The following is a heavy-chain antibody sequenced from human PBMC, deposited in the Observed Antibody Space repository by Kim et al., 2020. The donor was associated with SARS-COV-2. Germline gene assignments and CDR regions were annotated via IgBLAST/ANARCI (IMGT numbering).Heavy chain of an antibody. CDR1: GYTFTGYY. J-gene: IGHJ3*02. D-gene: IGHD3-22*01. V-gene: IGHV1-2*06. CDR2: INPNSGGT. Sequence: ASVKVSCKASGYTFTGYYMHWVRQAPGQGLEWMGRINPNSGGTNYAQKFQGRVTMTRDTSISTAYMELSRLRSDDTAVYYCANVWYYDSSVPPPHAFDIWGQGTMVTVSS. CDR3: ANVWYYDSSVPPPHAFDI.